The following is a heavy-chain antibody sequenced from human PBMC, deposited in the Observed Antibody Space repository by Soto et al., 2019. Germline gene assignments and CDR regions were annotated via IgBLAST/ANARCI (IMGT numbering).Heavy chain of an antibody. J-gene: IGHJ1*01. CDR2: ISYDGSNK. CDR3: AKDRIAVAHPYGYFQH. D-gene: IGHD6-19*01. Sequence: QVQLVESGGGVVQPGRSLRLSCAASGFTFSSYGMHWVRQAPGKGLEWVAVISYDGSNKYYADSVKGRFTISRDNSKNTLYLEMNSLRAEDTAVYYCAKDRIAVAHPYGYFQHWGQGTLVTVS. V-gene: IGHV3-30*18. CDR1: GFTFSSYG.